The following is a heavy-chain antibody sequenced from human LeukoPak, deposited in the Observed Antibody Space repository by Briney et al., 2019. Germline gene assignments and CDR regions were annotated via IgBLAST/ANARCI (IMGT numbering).Heavy chain of an antibody. CDR1: GYTLTELS. CDR2: FDPEDGET. CDR3: ATDRYRGVYYYYGMDV. J-gene: IGHJ6*02. Sequence: ASVKVSCKVSGYTLTELSMHWVRQAPGKGLEWMGGFDPEDGETIYAQKFQGRVTMTEDTSTDTAYMELSSLRSEDTAVCYCATDRYRGVYYYYGMDVWGQGTTVTVSS. D-gene: IGHD3-10*01. V-gene: IGHV1-24*01.